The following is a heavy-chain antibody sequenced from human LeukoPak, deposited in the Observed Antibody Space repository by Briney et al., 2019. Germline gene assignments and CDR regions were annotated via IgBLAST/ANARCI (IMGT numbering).Heavy chain of an antibody. CDR2: ISAYNGNT. CDR1: GYTFTSYG. Sequence: GASVKVSCKASGYTFTSYGISWVRQAPGQGLEWMGWISAYNGNTNYAQKLQGRVTMTTDTSTSTAYMELRSLRSDDTAVYYCTREATYSGYDRLDYWGQGTLVTVSS. CDR3: TREATYSGYDRLDY. D-gene: IGHD5-12*01. V-gene: IGHV1-18*04. J-gene: IGHJ4*02.